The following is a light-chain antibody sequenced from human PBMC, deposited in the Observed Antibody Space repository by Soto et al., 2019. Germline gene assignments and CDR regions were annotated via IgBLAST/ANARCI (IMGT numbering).Light chain of an antibody. Sequence: EVVMTQSPATLSVSPGERATLSCRASQSVSSNLAWYQQKPGQTPRLLIYGASTRATGIPARFSGSASGTDFTLTISRLEPEDFAVYYCQQYVRSPWTFGQGTKV. V-gene: IGKV3-15*01. CDR1: QSVSSN. J-gene: IGKJ1*01. CDR2: GAS. CDR3: QQYVRSPWT.